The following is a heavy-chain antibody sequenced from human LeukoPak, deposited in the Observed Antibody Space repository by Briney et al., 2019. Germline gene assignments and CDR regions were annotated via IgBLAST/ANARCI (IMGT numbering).Heavy chain of an antibody. CDR2: TYTSGST. CDR3: ARVTIFGVAYFDY. Sequence: PSQTLSLTCTVSGGSISSGSYYWSWIRQPAGKGLEWIGRTYTSGSTNYNPSLKSRVTISVDTSKNQFSLKLSSVTAADTAVYYCARVTIFGVAYFDYWGQGTLVTVSS. V-gene: IGHV4-61*02. CDR1: GGSISSGSYY. D-gene: IGHD3-3*01. J-gene: IGHJ4*02.